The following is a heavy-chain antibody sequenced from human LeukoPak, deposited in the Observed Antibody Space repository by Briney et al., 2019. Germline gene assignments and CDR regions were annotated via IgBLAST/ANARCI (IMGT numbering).Heavy chain of an antibody. CDR1: GGTFSSYA. D-gene: IGHD4-17*01. CDR2: ISAYNGNT. J-gene: IGHJ5*02. V-gene: IGHV1-18*01. Sequence: ASVKVSCKASGGTFSSYAISWVRQAPGQGLEWMGWISAYNGNTNYAQKLQGRVTMTTDTSTSTAYMELRSLRSDDTAVYYCARAPTVTTYGEYWFDPWGQGALVTVSS. CDR3: ARAPTVTTYGEYWFDP.